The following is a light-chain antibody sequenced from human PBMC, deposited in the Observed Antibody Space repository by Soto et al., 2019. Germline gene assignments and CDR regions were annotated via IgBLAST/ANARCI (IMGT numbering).Light chain of an antibody. J-gene: IGLJ3*02. CDR1: SSDVGSYNL. V-gene: IGLV2-23*01. Sequence: QSALTQPASVSGSPGQSITISCTGSSSDVGSYNLVSWHQQYPGKAPKLMIYEGSKRTSGVSNRFSGSKSGNTASLTISGRQAEDEADYYCCSYAGRSTLVFGGGTQLTVL. CDR3: CSYAGRSTLV. CDR2: EGS.